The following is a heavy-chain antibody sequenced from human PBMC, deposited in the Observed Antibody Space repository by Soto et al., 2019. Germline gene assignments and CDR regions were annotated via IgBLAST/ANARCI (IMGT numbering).Heavy chain of an antibody. D-gene: IGHD4-17*01. V-gene: IGHV4-30-2*01. CDR2: IYHSGST. CDR3: ARSPKGTTLATHFDY. Sequence: SETLSLTCAVSGGSISSDDYSWSWIRQPPGKGLEWIGYIYHSGSTYYNPSLKSRVTKSLDKSKNEISLNLSSVTAADTAVYYCARSPKGTTLATHFDYWGQGALVTVSS. CDR1: GGSISSDDYS. J-gene: IGHJ4*02.